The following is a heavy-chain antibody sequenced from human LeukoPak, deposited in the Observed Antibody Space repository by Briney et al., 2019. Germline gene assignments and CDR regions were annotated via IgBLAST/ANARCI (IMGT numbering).Heavy chain of an antibody. CDR1: GGSISSSSYY. D-gene: IGHD3-10*01. J-gene: IGHJ6*03. CDR2: IYYSGST. Sequence: PSETLSLTCTVSGGSISSSSYYWGWIRQPPGKGLEWIGSIYYSGSTYYNPSLKSRVTISVDTSKNQFSLKLSSVTAADTAVYYCARGDGSGSYQGAYYYMDVWGKGTTVTVSS. CDR3: ARGDGSGSYQGAYYYMDV. V-gene: IGHV4-39*07.